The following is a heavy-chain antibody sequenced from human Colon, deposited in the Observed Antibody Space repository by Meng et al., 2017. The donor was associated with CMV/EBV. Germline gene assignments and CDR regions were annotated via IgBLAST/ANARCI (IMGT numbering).Heavy chain of an antibody. CDR2: TYYRSKWNN. CDR3: ARAPVGGWYFDL. V-gene: IGHV6-1*01. J-gene: IGHJ2*01. D-gene: IGHD1-26*01. CDR1: GDSVSSNSAA. Sequence: QTRSLTGAISGDSVSSNSAAWNWIRQSPSRGLEWLGRTYYRSKWNNDYAVSVKSRITISPDTSKNQFSLQLNSVTPEDTAVYYCARAPVGGWYFDLWGRGTLVTVSS.